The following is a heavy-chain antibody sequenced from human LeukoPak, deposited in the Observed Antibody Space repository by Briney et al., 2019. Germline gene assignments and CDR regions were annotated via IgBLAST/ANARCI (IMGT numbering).Heavy chain of an antibody. CDR2: IYHSGST. CDR3: ARHMGSSSWYSYFNLGAEYFQH. CDR1: GGSFSGYY. V-gene: IGHV4-34*01. Sequence: SETLSLTCAVYGGSFSGYYWSWIRQPPGKGLEWIGEIYHSGSTNYNPSLKSRVTISVDTSKNQFSLKLSSVTAADTAVYYCARHMGSSSWYSYFNLGAEYFQHWGQGTLVTVSS. D-gene: IGHD6-13*01. J-gene: IGHJ1*01.